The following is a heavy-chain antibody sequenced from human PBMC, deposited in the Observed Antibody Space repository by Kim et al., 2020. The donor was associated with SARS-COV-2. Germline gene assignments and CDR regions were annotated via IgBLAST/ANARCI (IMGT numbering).Heavy chain of an antibody. CDR3: ARNSYYCLDV. J-gene: IGHJ6*02. V-gene: IGHV4-4*02. D-gene: IGHD2-21*02. CDR2: ST. Sequence: STNYNPSLKSRVTISVDKSKNQFSLKLSSVTAADTAVYYCARNSYYCLDVWGQGTTVSVSS.